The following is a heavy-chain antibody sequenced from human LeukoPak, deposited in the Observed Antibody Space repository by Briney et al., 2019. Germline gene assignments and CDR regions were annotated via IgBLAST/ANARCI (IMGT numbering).Heavy chain of an antibody. CDR3: ARELAAAGTFDY. CDR2: IKQDGSGT. J-gene: IGHJ4*02. CDR1: GFTFSSYW. V-gene: IGHV3-7*01. D-gene: IGHD6-13*01. Sequence: PGGSLRLSCVASGFTFSSYWMSWVRQAPGKGLEWVASIKQDGSGTYYVDSLKGRFTISRDNAKNSLYLQMNSLRAEDTAVYYCARELAAAGTFDYWGQGTLVTVSS.